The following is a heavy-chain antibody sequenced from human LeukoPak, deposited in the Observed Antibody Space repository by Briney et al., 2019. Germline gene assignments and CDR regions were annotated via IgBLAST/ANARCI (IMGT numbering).Heavy chain of an antibody. D-gene: IGHD3-22*01. CDR1: GFTFSSYA. CDR2: ISSNGGST. CDR3: VKDDYYDSSGPDH. Sequence: GGSLRLSCSASGFTFSSYAMHWVRQAPGKGLEYVSAISSNGGSTYYADSVKGRFTISRDNSKNTLYLQMSSLRAEDTAVYYCVKDDYYDSSGPDHWGQGTLVTVSS. V-gene: IGHV3-64D*06. J-gene: IGHJ5*02.